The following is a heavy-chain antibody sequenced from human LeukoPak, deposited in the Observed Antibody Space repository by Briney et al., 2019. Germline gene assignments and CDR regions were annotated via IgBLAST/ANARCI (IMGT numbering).Heavy chain of an antibody. V-gene: IGHV3-23*01. CDR3: AKNSGGTCYSHLDY. J-gene: IGHJ4*02. Sequence: PGGSLRFSCAASGFTFSSYGMTWVRQAPGKGLEWVSGISGSGGSTYYEDSVKGRFTISRDNSKNTLYLQMNSLRAEDTAVYYCAKNSGGTCYSHLDYWGQGTLVTVSS. CDR1: GFTFSSYG. D-gene: IGHD2-15*01. CDR2: ISGSGGST.